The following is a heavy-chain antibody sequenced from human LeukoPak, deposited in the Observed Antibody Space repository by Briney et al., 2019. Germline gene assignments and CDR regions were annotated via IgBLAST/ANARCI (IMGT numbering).Heavy chain of an antibody. V-gene: IGHV1-18*04. CDR3: ARDFEASPVGLFVY. CDR1: GYTFTSYG. J-gene: IGHJ4*02. Sequence: ASVKVSCKASGYTFTSYGISWVRQAPGQGLEWMGWISAYNGNTNYAQKLQGRVTMTTDTSTSTAYMELRSLRSDDTAVYYCARDFEASPVGLFVYWGQGTLVTVSS. CDR2: ISAYNGNT. D-gene: IGHD2-2*01.